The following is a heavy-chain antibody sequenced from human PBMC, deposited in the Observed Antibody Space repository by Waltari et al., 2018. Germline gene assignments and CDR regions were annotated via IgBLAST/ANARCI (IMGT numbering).Heavy chain of an antibody. J-gene: IGHJ4*02. Sequence: QVQLQQWGAGLLKPSETLSLTCAVYGGSFSGYYWSWIRQPPGKGLEWIGEINHSGSTNYNPSLKSRVTISVDTSKNQFSLKLSSVTAADTAVYYCARGTGTMVQGVSTFDYWGQGTLVTVSS. V-gene: IGHV4-34*01. CDR2: INHSGST. CDR3: ARGTGTMVQGVSTFDY. D-gene: IGHD3-10*01. CDR1: GGSFSGYY.